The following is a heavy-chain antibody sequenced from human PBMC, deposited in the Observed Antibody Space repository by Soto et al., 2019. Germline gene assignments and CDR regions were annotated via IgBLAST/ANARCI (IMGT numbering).Heavy chain of an antibody. CDR1: GFTFSNAW. J-gene: IGHJ4*02. D-gene: IGHD2-21*02. Sequence: GGSLRLSCAASGFTFSNAWMSWVRQAPGKGLEWVGRIKSKTDGGTTDYAAPVKGRFTISRDDSKNTLYLQMNSLKTEDTAVYYCTTDSPSYCGGDCYSYYFDYWGQGTLVTVSS. CDR2: IKSKTDGGTT. V-gene: IGHV3-15*01. CDR3: TTDSPSYCGGDCYSYYFDY.